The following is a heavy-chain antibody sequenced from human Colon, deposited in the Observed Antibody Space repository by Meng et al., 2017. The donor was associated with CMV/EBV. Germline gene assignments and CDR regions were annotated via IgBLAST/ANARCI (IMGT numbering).Heavy chain of an antibody. V-gene: IGHV3-7*01. Sequence: GESLKISCIVSGHTFTTYWMTWVRQAPGKGLEWVANTKQDGTESYYADSVKGRSIISRDNRNASLFLQMNSLRVEDTAVYYCAREMGYNWDLGHPYGMDVWGQGTTVTVSS. CDR1: GHTFTTYW. CDR3: AREMGYNWDLGHPYGMDV. CDR2: TKQDGTES. J-gene: IGHJ6*02. D-gene: IGHD1-20*01.